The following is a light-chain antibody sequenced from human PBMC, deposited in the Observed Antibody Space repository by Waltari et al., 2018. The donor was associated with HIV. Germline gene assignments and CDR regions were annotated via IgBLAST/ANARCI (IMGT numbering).Light chain of an antibody. V-gene: IGLV1-51*01. J-gene: IGLJ2*01. Sequence: QSVLTQPPSVSAAPRQKVSISCSGSSSNTGTKYVSWYKQLPGTAPKLLIYEDNKRPSGIPGRFSGSKSGTSATLAITGLQTGDEADYYCATWDSNLSSVIFGGGTRVTVL. CDR2: EDN. CDR1: SSNTGTKY. CDR3: ATWDSNLSSVI.